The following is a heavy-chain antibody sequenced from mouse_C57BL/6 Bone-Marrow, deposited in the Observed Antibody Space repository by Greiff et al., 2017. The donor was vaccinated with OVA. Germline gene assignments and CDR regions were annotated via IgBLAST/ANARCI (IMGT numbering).Heavy chain of an antibody. CDR3: ARVYYGNYVNFDY. J-gene: IGHJ2*01. CDR1: GYTFTSYG. CDR2: IYPRSGNT. D-gene: IGHD2-1*01. V-gene: IGHV1-81*01. Sequence: VQLQESGAELARPGASVKLSCKASGYTFTSYGISWVKQRTGQGLEWIGEIYPRSGNTYYNEKFKGKATLTADKSSSTAYMELRSLTSEDSAVYFCARVYYGNYVNFDYWGQGTTLTVSS.